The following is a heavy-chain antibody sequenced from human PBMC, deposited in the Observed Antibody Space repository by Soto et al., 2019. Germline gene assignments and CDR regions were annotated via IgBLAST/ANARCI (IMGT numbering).Heavy chain of an antibody. Sequence: QVQLQQWGAGLLKPSETLSLTCVVYGGSFSGYYWSWIRQPPGKGLEWIGEINHSGSTNYNPSPKILVTISLDPPKNHFSLKLSSVPAADTPLYSCVQGRGSFSSWVQVTLVTLSS. CDR1: GGSFSGYY. CDR3: VQGRGSFSS. J-gene: IGHJ5*02. D-gene: IGHD3-10*01. CDR2: INHSGST. V-gene: IGHV4-34*01.